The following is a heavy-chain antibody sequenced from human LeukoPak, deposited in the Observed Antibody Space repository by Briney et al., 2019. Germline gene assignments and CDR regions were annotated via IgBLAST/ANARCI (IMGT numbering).Heavy chain of an antibody. V-gene: IGHV4-61*01. Sequence: PSETLSLTCTVSGGPFSSGSYYWSWSRQPPGKGLEWIGYIYYSGSANYNPSLKSRVTISVDTSKNQFSLKMSSVTAADTAVYYCASLEDTAMDHYFDYWGQGTLVTVSS. CDR3: ASLEDTAMDHYFDY. D-gene: IGHD5-18*01. CDR2: IYYSGSA. CDR1: GGPFSSGSYY. J-gene: IGHJ4*02.